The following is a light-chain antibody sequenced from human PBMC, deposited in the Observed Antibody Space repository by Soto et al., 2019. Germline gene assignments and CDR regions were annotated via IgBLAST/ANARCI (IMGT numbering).Light chain of an antibody. Sequence: IVMTQSPATLSVSPGERATLSCRASQSVGRSLAWYQQKPGQAPRLLMYGTSARATGIPATFSGSGSGTEFTLTISSLQSEDFAVYYCQRYDNWPSVTFGGGTKVDIK. J-gene: IGKJ4*01. CDR2: GTS. CDR3: QRYDNWPSVT. CDR1: QSVGRS. V-gene: IGKV3-15*01.